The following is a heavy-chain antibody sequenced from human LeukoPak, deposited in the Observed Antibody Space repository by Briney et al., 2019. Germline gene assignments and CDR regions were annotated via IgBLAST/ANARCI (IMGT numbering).Heavy chain of an antibody. V-gene: IGHV3-30*04. CDR2: ISYDGTNK. CDR1: GFTFSTYA. J-gene: IGHJ6*04. Sequence: GGSLRLSCAATGFTFSTYAVHWVRQAPDKGLEWVAVISYDGTNKYYTESVKGRFTLSRDNSKNTVYLQINSLRGEDTAVYYCARDSPRHCSGGGCSSGGLDVWGKGTTVTVSS. CDR3: ARDSPRHCSGGGCSSGGLDV. D-gene: IGHD2-15*01.